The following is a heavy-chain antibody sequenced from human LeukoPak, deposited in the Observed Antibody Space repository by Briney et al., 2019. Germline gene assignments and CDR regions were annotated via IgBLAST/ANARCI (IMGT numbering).Heavy chain of an antibody. CDR1: GYTFTSYG. J-gene: IGHJ3*02. Sequence: ASVKVSYKASGYTFTSYGISWVRQAPGQRLEWMGWISAYNGNTNYAQKLQGRVTMTTDTSTSTAYMELRSLRSEDTAVYYCATGLIAVAVFRAFDIWGQGTMVTVSS. CDR2: ISAYNGNT. D-gene: IGHD6-19*01. CDR3: ATGLIAVAVFRAFDI. V-gene: IGHV1-18*01.